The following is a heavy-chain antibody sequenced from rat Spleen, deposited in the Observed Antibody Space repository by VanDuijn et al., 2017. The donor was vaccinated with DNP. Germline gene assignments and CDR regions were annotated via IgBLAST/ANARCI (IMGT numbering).Heavy chain of an antibody. CDR1: DYSITSNY. CDR3: ARFGPDLDY. V-gene: IGHV3-1*01. Sequence: EVQLQESGPGLVKPSQSLSLTCSVTDYSITSNYWAWIRKFPGNKMEWMGYINYSGSTSYNPSLKSRISITRDTSKNQFFLQLRSVTTEDTATYYCARFGPDLDYWGQGVMVTVSS. J-gene: IGHJ2*01. CDR2: INYSGST. D-gene: IGHD3-1*01.